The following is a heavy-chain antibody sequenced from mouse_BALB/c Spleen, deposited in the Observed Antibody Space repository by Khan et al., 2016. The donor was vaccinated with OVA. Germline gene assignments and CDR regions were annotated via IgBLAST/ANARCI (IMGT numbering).Heavy chain of an antibody. J-gene: IGHJ2*01. D-gene: IGHD3-2*02. CDR2: ISYSGNT. Sequence: EVELVESGPGLVKPSQSLSLTCTVTGYSITSDYAWNWIRQFPGNKLEWMGYISYSGNTKYNPSLKSRISITRDKSKNQFFLQLNFVTIEDTATYYCARIQGGDFDYWGQGTTLTVSS. CDR3: ARIQGGDFDY. V-gene: IGHV3-2*02. CDR1: GYSITSDYA.